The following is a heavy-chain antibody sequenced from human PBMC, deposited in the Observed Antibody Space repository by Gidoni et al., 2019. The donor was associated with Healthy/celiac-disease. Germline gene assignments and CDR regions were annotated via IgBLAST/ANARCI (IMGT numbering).Heavy chain of an antibody. Sequence: QVQLQESGPGLVKPSGTLSLTCAVSGGSISRSNWWSWVRQPPGKGLEWIGEIYHSGSTNYNPSLTSRVTISVDKSKNQFSLKLSSVTAADTAVYYCARERRGSSGWYYFDYWGQGTLVTVSS. CDR3: ARERRGSSGWYYFDY. D-gene: IGHD6-19*01. V-gene: IGHV4-4*02. CDR1: GGSISRSNW. J-gene: IGHJ4*02. CDR2: IYHSGST.